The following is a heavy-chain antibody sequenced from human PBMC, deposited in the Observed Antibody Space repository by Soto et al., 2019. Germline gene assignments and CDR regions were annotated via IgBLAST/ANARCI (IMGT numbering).Heavy chain of an antibody. V-gene: IGHV3-74*01. D-gene: IGHD2-15*01. CDR2: INSDGGST. CDR3: ARTSLVVPAATREDY. Sequence: EVQLVESGGGLVQPGGSLRLSCAASGFTFSSYWMHWVRQAPGKGLVWVSRINSDGGSTSYADSVKGRFTISRDNAKNTVYLQMNSPRAEDTAVYYCARTSLVVPAATREDYWGQGTLVTVSS. J-gene: IGHJ4*02. CDR1: GFTFSSYW.